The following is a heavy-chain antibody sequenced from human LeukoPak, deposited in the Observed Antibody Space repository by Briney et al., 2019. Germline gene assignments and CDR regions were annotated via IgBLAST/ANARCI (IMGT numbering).Heavy chain of an antibody. CDR1: GFTFSSYA. J-gene: IGHJ4*02. CDR2: ISYDGSNK. Sequence: GRSLRLSCAASGFTFSSYAMHWVRQAPGKGLEWVAVISYDGSNKYYADSVKGRFTISRDNSKNTLYLQMNSLRAEDTAVYYCAREVVVVVVPTATIPGYYFDYWGQGTLVTVSS. CDR3: AREVVVVVVPTATIPGYYFDY. V-gene: IGHV3-30*01. D-gene: IGHD2-2*01.